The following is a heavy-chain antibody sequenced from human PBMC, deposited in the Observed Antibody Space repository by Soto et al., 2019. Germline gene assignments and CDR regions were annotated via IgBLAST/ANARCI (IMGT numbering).Heavy chain of an antibody. J-gene: IGHJ6*02. Sequence: QVQLVQSGAEVKKPGSSVKVSCNASGGTFSSYTFTWVRQAPGQGLEWMGRIIPILDIPNYAQNFQGRVTITADKSTSTADMELRSLRSNATAVYYCASHFTGVLVLGTSPPGGDNYGWDVWGQGTTVTVSS. CDR3: ASHFTGVLVLGTSPPGGDNYGWDV. D-gene: IGHD2-8*02. V-gene: IGHV1-69*02. CDR1: GGTFSSYT. CDR2: IIPILDIP.